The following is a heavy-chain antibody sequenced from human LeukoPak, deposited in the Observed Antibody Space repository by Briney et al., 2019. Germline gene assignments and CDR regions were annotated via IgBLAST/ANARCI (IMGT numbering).Heavy chain of an antibody. Sequence: GGSLRLSCAASGFTFSSYAMSWVRQAPGKGLEWVSAISGSGGSTYYADSVKGRFTISRDNSKNMLYLQMNSPRAEDTAVYYCARASRDSAYGVNSRPPYYFDYWGQGTLVTVSS. D-gene: IGHD4-23*01. CDR3: ARASRDSAYGVNSRPPYYFDY. J-gene: IGHJ4*02. V-gene: IGHV3-23*01. CDR1: GFTFSSYA. CDR2: ISGSGGST.